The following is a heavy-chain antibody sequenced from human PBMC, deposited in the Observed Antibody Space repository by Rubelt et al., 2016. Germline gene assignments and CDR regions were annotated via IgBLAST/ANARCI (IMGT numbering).Heavy chain of an antibody. V-gene: IGHV1-8*01. CDR1: GYTFTSYD. CDR2: MNPNSGNT. CDR3: AGGPGWTSTSCPYYLDY. D-gene: IGHD2-2*01. Sequence: QVQLVQSGAEVKKPGASVKVSCKASGYTFTSYDINWVRQATGQGLEWMGWMNPNSGNTGYAQKFQGRVTMTRNTPISTAYMDLSSVRAEDTAVYYCAGGPGWTSTSCPYYLDYWGQGTLVTVSS. J-gene: IGHJ4*02.